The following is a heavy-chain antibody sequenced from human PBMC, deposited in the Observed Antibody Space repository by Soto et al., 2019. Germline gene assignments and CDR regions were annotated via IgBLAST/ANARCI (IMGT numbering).Heavy chain of an antibody. D-gene: IGHD3-10*01. CDR3: ARGRGNYYYYGMDV. V-gene: IGHV4-4*07. CDR2: IYTSGST. J-gene: IGHJ6*02. CDR1: GGSISSYY. Sequence: SETLSLTCTVSGGSISSYYWSWIRQPAGKGLEWIAHIYTSGSTKYNPSLKSRVTMSVDTSKNQFSLKLSSVTAADTAVYYCARGRGNYYYYGMDVWGRGTTVTVSS.